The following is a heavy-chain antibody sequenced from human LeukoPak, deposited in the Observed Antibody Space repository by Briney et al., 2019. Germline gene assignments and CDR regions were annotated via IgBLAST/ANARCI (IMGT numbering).Heavy chain of an antibody. V-gene: IGHV3-33*06. CDR1: GFTFSSYG. J-gene: IGHJ4*02. CDR2: IWYDGSNK. CDR3: AKVGSAVRGVIIGVDY. D-gene: IGHD3-10*01. Sequence: GRSLRLSCAASGFTFSSYGMHWVRQAPGRGLEWVAVIWYDGSNKYYADSVKGRFTISRDNSKNTLYLQMNSLRAEDTAVYYCAKVGSAVRGVIIGVDYWGQGTLVTVSS.